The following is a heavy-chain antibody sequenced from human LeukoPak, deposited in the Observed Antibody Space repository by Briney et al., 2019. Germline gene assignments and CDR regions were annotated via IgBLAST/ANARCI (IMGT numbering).Heavy chain of an antibody. J-gene: IGHJ4*02. V-gene: IGHV3-30-3*01. D-gene: IGHD2-2*01. CDR2: ISYDGSNK. Sequence: PGGSLRLSCAASGFTFSSYAMHWVRQAPGKGLEWVAVISYDGSNKYYADSVKGRFTISRDNSKNTLYLQTNSLRAEDTAVYYCAKEFCSSTSCYFDYWGQGTLVTVSS. CDR1: GFTFSSYA. CDR3: AKEFCSSTSCYFDY.